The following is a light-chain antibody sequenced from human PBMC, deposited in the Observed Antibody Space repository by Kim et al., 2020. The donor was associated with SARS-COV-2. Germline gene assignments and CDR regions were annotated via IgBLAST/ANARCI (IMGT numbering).Light chain of an antibody. J-gene: IGLJ3*02. Sequence: GKKVTLPRPGSRGSLARNYVQWYPQRPGSAPPTFIYENNPRPSGVPDRFSGSIDSSSHSASLTISGLKTEDEADYYCQSYDNNNQVFGGGTKLTVL. CDR2: ENN. V-gene: IGLV6-57*02. CDR1: RGSLARNY. CDR3: QSYDNNNQV.